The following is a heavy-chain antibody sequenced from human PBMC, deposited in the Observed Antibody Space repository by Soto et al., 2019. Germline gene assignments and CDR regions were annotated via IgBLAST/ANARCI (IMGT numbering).Heavy chain of an antibody. CDR3: AKDPRIGIAVAGVFDY. CDR2: IYYSGKT. Sequence: PSETLSLTCTVSGGSISSYYWCWIRQPPGKGLEWIGYIYYSGKTYYNPSLKSRVTISVDTSKNQFSLKLTSVTAEDTAVYYCAKDPRIGIAVAGVFDYWGQGTLVTVSS. V-gene: IGHV4-59*12. J-gene: IGHJ4*02. CDR1: GGSISSYY. D-gene: IGHD6-19*01.